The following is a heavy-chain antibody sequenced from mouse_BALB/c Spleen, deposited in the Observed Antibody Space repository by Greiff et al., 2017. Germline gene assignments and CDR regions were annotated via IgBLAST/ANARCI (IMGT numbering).Heavy chain of an antibody. CDR2: ISTYYGDA. D-gene: IGHD1-1*01. CDR3: ARDSYYYGSSYPFAY. J-gene: IGHJ3*01. V-gene: IGHV1S137*01. Sequence: VQLQQSGAELVRPGVSVKISCKGSGYTFTDYAMHWVKQSHAKSLEWIGVISTYYGDASYNQKFKGKATMTVDKSSSTAYMELARLTSEDSAIYYCARDSYYYGSSYPFAYWGQGTLVTVSA. CDR1: GYTFTDYA.